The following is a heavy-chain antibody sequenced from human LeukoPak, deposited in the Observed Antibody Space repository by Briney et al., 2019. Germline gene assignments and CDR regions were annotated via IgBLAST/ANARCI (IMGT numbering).Heavy chain of an antibody. CDR3: ARGRIAARPYYYYYMDV. CDR1: GGSISSYY. D-gene: IGHD6-6*01. Sequence: PSETLSLTRTVSGGSISSYYLSWIRQPPGKGLEWIGYIYYSGSTNYNPSLKSRATISVDTSKNQFSLKLSSVTAADTAVYYCARGRIAARPYYYYYMDVWGKGTTVTVSS. CDR2: IYYSGST. J-gene: IGHJ6*03. V-gene: IGHV4-59*01.